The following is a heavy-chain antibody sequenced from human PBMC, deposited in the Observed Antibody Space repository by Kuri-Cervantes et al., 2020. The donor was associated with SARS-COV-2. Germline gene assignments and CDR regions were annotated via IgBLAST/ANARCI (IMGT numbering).Heavy chain of an antibody. CDR1: GFTFSSYS. J-gene: IGHJ3*02. V-gene: IGHV3-21*01. Sequence: LSLIYAASGFTFSSYSMNWVRQAPGKGLEWVSSISSSSSYIYYADSVKGRFTIPRDNAKNSLYLQMNSLRAEDRAVYYCANDLRLWAFDIWGQGTMVTVSS. D-gene: IGHD2-21*01. CDR2: ISSSSSYI. CDR3: ANDLRLWAFDI.